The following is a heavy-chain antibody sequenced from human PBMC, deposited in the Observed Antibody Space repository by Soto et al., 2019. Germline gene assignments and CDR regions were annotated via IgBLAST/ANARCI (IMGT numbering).Heavy chain of an antibody. CDR2: ISSSSSYI. Sequence: PGGSLRLSCAASGFTFSSYSMNWVRQAPGKGLEWVSSISSSSSYIYYADSVKGRFTISRDNSKNTLYLQMNSLRAEDTAVYYCAKLIRAAANWESFTANDYWGQGTLVTVSS. CDR3: AKLIRAAANWESFTANDY. D-gene: IGHD6-13*01. CDR1: GFTFSSYS. V-gene: IGHV3-21*01. J-gene: IGHJ4*02.